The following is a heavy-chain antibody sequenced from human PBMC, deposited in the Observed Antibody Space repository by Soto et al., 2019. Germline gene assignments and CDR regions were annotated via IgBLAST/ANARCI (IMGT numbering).Heavy chain of an antibody. J-gene: IGHJ4*02. D-gene: IGHD2-15*01. CDR1: GDTFSSYA. CDR3: ARVPPYCSGGSCYGY. CDR2: IIPIFGTA. Sequence: GASVKVSCKASGDTFSSYAISWVRQAPGQGLEWMGGIIPIFGTANYAQKFQGRVTITADESTSTAYMELSSLRSEDTAVYYCARVPPYCSGGSCYGYWGQGTLVTVSS. V-gene: IGHV1-69*13.